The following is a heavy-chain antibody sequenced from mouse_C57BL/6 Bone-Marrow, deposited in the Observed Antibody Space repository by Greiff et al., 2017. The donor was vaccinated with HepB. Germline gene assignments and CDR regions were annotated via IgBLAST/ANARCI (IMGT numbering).Heavy chain of an antibody. V-gene: IGHV2-5*01. Sequence: VTVVESGPGLVQPSQSLSITCTVSGFSLTSYGVHWVRQSPGKGLEWLGVIWRGGSTDYNAAFMSRLSITKDNSKSQVFFKRNSRQADDTAIYYSAKKDYDEGYFEYGGQGTTLTVSS. CDR1: GFSLTSYG. J-gene: IGHJ2*01. CDR2: IWRGGST. CDR3: AKKDYDEGYFEY. D-gene: IGHD2-4*01.